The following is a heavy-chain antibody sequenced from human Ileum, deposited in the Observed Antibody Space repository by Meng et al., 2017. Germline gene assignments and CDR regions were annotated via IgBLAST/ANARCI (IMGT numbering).Heavy chain of an antibody. CDR2: MSYDESRE. V-gene: IGHV3-30*01. J-gene: IGHJ4*02. CDR3: AALPYCSSTNCYHEDFDY. Sequence: QVRRVESGGGVVLPGGSLRLSCAASGFTFSVYAMHWVRQAPGKGLQWVAVMSYDESREHYVDSVKGRFTISRDNSKSTLYLQMNSLRPEDTAVYYCAALPYCSSTNCYHEDFDYRGQGTLVTVSS. D-gene: IGHD2-2*01. CDR1: GFTFSVYA.